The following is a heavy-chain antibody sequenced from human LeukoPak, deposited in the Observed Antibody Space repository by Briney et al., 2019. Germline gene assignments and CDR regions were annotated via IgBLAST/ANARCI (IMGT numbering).Heavy chain of an antibody. V-gene: IGHV3-30*14. CDR3: ARLFKVVPAAIHT. CDR2: ISYDGSNK. D-gene: IGHD2-2*01. CDR1: GFTFSSYA. Sequence: PGRSLRLSCAASGFTFSSYAMHWVRQAPGKGLEWVAVISYDGSNKYYADSVKGRFTISRDNSKNTLYLQMNSLRAEDTAVYYCARLFKVVPAAIHTWGQGTLVTVSS. J-gene: IGHJ5*02.